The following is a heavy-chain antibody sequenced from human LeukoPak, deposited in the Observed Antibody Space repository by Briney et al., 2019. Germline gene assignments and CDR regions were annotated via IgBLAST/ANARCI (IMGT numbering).Heavy chain of an antibody. Sequence: GGSLRLSCAASGFTVSTNYMNWVRQAPGKGLEWVSILYSGSDTYYADSVKGRFTISRDSSKNILSLQMDNLRAEDTAVYYCARVGDHFHWYLDLWGRGTLVTVSS. D-gene: IGHD3-10*01. J-gene: IGHJ2*01. CDR2: LYSGSDT. CDR3: ARVGDHFHWYLDL. V-gene: IGHV3-53*01. CDR1: GFTVSTNY.